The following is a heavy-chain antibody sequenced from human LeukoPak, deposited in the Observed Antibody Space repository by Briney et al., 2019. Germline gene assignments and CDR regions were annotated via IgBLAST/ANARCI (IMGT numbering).Heavy chain of an antibody. CDR3: ACLPPGQ. Sequence: PGGSLRLSCAASGFTFSDYWMDWVRQAPGKGLEWVSRIKSDGTSIMYADSVRGRFTISRDKAKNTLYLQMNSLRAEDTAVYYCACLPPGQWGQGTLVAVSS. D-gene: IGHD5/OR15-5a*01. CDR2: IKSDGTSI. V-gene: IGHV3-74*03. CDR1: GFTFSDYW. J-gene: IGHJ1*01.